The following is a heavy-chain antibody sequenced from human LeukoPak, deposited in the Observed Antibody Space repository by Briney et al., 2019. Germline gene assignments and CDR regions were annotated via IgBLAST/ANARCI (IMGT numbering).Heavy chain of an antibody. CDR1: GGSFSGYY. D-gene: IGHD6-19*01. V-gene: IGHV4-34*01. CDR3: ATTGYSSGWYEDYYYYYYMDV. J-gene: IGHJ6*03. Sequence: SETLSLTCAVYGGSFSGYYWSWIRQPPGKGLEWIGEINHSGSTYYNPSLKSRVTISIDTSKNQFSLKLSSVTAADTAVYYCATTGYSSGWYEDYYYYYYMDVWGKGTTVTVSS. CDR2: INHSGST.